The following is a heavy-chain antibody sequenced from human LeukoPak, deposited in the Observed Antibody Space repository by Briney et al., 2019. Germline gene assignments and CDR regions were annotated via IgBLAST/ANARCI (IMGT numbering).Heavy chain of an antibody. CDR3: ARAGATTQGFDY. D-gene: IGHD1-26*01. Sequence: PGGSLRLSCAASGFTFSDHYMDWVRQAPGKGLEWVGRIRNKANSYTTEYAASVKGRFTISRDDSKNSLYLQMNSLKTEDTAVYYCARAGATTQGFDYWGQGTLVRVFS. J-gene: IGHJ4*02. CDR1: GFTFSDHY. CDR2: IRNKANSYTT. V-gene: IGHV3-72*01.